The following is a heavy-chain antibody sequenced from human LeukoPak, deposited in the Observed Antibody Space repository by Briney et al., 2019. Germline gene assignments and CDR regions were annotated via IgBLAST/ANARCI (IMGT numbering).Heavy chain of an antibody. J-gene: IGHJ4*02. D-gene: IGHD4/OR15-4a*01. CDR1: GFTLSDHY. CDR3: ARYLTYPAFFDY. V-gene: IGHV3-72*01. Sequence: GGSLRLSCSASGFTLSDHYMDWVRQAPGKGLEWVGRSRNKANSYSIVYAASVEGRFTISRDDSKNSLYLQMNSLKAEDTAVYYCARYLTYPAFFDYWGQGTLVTVSS. CDR2: SRNKANSYSI.